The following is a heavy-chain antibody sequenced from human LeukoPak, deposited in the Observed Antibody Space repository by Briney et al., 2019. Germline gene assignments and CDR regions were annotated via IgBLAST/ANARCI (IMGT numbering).Heavy chain of an antibody. CDR3: TRDRNSGWPRLQGMDV. CDR1: GFTFDDYG. D-gene: IGHD3-22*01. CDR2: INWNGGST. V-gene: IGHV3-20*04. Sequence: AGGSLRLSCAASGFTFDDYGMSWVRQAPGKGLEWVSGINWNGGSTGYADSVKGRFTISRDNSKNTLDLQMNSLRAEDTAVYYCTRDRNSGWPRLQGMDVWGQGTTVTVSS. J-gene: IGHJ6*02.